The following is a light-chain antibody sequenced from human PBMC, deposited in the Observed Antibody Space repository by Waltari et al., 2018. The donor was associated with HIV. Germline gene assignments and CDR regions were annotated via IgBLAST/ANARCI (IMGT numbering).Light chain of an antibody. J-gene: IGLJ2*01. CDR3: TSYAGRNTWV. Sequence: QSALTQPPSASGSPGQSVTISCTGKTSDVGAYNYVSWYQQHPGKAPKLMIYEVFKRPSGVPDRVAGSKSGNTASLTVSGLQAEDEADYYCTSYAGRNTWVFGGGTKLTVL. CDR1: TSDVGAYNY. V-gene: IGLV2-8*01. CDR2: EVF.